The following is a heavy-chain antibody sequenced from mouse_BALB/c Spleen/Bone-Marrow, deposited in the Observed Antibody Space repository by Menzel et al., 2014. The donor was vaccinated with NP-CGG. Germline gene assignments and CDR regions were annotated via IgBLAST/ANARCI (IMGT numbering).Heavy chain of an antibody. CDR1: GYTFTDHA. CDR3: ARSGKVRNAMDY. Sequence: QVQLKQSGAKLVRPGVSVKISCKGSGYTFTDHAIHWVKRSHAKSLEWIGVISGYYGDAIYNQKFKGKATMTVDKSSNTAYMELARLTSEDSAIYYCARSGKVRNAMDYWGQGTSVTVSS. CDR2: ISGYYGDA. V-gene: IGHV1S137*01. D-gene: IGHD2-14*01. J-gene: IGHJ4*01.